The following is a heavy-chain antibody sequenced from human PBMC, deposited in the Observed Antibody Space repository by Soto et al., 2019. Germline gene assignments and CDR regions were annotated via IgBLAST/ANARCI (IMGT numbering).Heavy chain of an antibody. CDR2: ISGSGGST. D-gene: IGHD3-22*01. CDR3: AKDSTYYYDSSGFYSDY. CDR1: RYA. V-gene: IGHV3-23*01. Sequence: RYAPNRVSKAPGKGLEWVSVISGSGGSTYNADSVKGRFTISRDNSKNTVYLQMNSLRAEDTAVYYCAKDSTYYYDSSGFYSDYWGQGTLVTVSS. J-gene: IGHJ4*02.